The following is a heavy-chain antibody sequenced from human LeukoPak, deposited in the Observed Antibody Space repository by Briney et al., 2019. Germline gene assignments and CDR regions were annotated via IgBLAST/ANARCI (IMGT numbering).Heavy chain of an antibody. CDR2: ISSSGSYK. CDR1: GFTFSSFS. Sequence: GGSLRLSCAASGFTFSSFSMNWVRQAPGKGLEWVSSISSSGSYKYYADSVKGRFTISRDNAKNSLYLQMNSLRAEDTAVYYCAAQKRGTSRPYYFDYWGQGTLLTVSS. D-gene: IGHD3-16*02. V-gene: IGHV3-21*01. J-gene: IGHJ4*02. CDR3: AAQKRGTSRPYYFDY.